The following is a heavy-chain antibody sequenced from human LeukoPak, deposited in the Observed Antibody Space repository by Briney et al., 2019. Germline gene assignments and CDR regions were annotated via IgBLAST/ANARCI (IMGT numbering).Heavy chain of an antibody. Sequence: SETLSLTCAVYGGSFSGYYWSWIRQPPGKGLEWIGEINHSGSTNYNPSLKSRVTISVDTSKNQFSLKLSSVTAADTAVYYCARQGSSWYEGAFDIWGQGTMVTVSS. CDR1: GGSFSGYY. J-gene: IGHJ3*02. V-gene: IGHV4-34*01. D-gene: IGHD6-13*01. CDR3: ARQGSSWYEGAFDI. CDR2: INHSGST.